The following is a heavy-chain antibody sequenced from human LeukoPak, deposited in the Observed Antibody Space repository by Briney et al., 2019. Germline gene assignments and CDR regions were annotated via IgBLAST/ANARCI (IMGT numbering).Heavy chain of an antibody. V-gene: IGHV1-8*01. D-gene: IGHD3-10*01. J-gene: IGHJ4*02. CDR1: GYTFTSYD. Sequence: ASVKVSCKASGYTFTSYDINWVRQATGQGLEWMGWMNPNSGNTGYAQKFQGRVTMTRNTSISTAYMELSSLRSEDTAVYYCAVEYSYYYGSGSYLNWGQGTLVTVSS. CDR3: AVEYSYYYGSGSYLN. CDR2: MNPNSGNT.